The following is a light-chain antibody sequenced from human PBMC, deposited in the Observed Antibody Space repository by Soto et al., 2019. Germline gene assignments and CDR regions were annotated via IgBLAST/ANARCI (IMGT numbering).Light chain of an antibody. CDR2: DAS. J-gene: IGKJ1*01. V-gene: IGKV3-20*01. Sequence: EIVLTQSPGTLSVSLWQRPSLSRKTSQSRGSNFLAWYQHKPGQATRLLIYDASKRATGIPAMIGSRWSRAEFTLTISRKEPEDFAVYYCQQYGTSGTFGQGTKVDIK. CDR3: QQYGTSGT. CDR1: QSRGSNF.